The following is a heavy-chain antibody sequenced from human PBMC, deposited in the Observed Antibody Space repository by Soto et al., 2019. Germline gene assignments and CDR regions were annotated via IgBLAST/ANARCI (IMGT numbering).Heavy chain of an antibody. J-gene: IGHJ4*02. Sequence: QVQLVESGGGVVQPGRSLRLSCAASGFTFSSYGMHWVRQAPGKGLAWVAVIWHDGSNKYYADSVKGRFTISRDNSKNTLFLQMNSLRAEDTAVYYCARAISSSGWYSSVDYWGQGTLVTVSS. CDR2: IWHDGSNK. CDR1: GFTFSSYG. V-gene: IGHV3-33*01. CDR3: ARAISSSGWYSSVDY. D-gene: IGHD6-19*01.